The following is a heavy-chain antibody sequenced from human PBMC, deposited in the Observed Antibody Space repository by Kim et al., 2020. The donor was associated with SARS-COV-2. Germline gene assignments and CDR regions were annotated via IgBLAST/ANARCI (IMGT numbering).Heavy chain of an antibody. D-gene: IGHD6-13*01. V-gene: IGHV3-30*04. CDR3: ASTGYSSSWYWDYFDY. CDR2: ISYDGSNK. J-gene: IGHJ4*02. CDR1: GFTFSSYA. Sequence: GGSLRLSCAASGFTFSSYAMHWVRQAPGKGLEWVAVISYDGSNKYYADSVKGRFTISRDNSKNTLYLKMNSLRAEDTAVYYCASTGYSSSWYWDYFDYWGQGTLVTVSS.